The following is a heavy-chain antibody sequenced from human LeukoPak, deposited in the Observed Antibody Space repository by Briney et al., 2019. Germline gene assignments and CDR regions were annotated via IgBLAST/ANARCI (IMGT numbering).Heavy chain of an antibody. D-gene: IGHD6-19*01. Sequence: PGGSLRLSCAASGFTFSSYSMNWVRQAPGKGLEWVSSISSSSSYIYYTDSVKGRFTISRDNAKKSLYLQMNSLRAEDTAVYYCAKDRLRYSSGWYGFAVDYWGQGTLVTVSS. J-gene: IGHJ4*02. CDR1: GFTFSSYS. CDR2: ISSSSSYI. CDR3: AKDRLRYSSGWYGFAVDY. V-gene: IGHV3-21*01.